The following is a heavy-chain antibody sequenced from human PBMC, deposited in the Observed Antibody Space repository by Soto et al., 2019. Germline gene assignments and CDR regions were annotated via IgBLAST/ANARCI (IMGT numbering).Heavy chain of an antibody. V-gene: IGHV4-31*03. CDR2: IYYTGST. CDR3: ATLYMVRGVRTFDY. CDR1: GGSISSGGYY. J-gene: IGHJ4*02. Sequence: QVQLQESGPGLVKPSQPLSLTCTVSGGSISSGGYYWSWIRQHPGKGLEWFGDIYYTGSTYYNPSPQSRVTISVDTSKNRFSLKRRSVTAADTAVYYCATLYMVRGVRTFDYWGQGTLVTVSS. D-gene: IGHD3-10*01.